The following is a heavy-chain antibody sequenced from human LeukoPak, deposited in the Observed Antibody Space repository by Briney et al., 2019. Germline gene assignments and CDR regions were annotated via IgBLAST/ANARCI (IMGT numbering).Heavy chain of an antibody. CDR2: INHSGST. CDR3: ARGGGYYYGSGSNDY. V-gene: IGHV4-34*01. J-gene: IGHJ4*02. D-gene: IGHD3-10*01. CDR1: GGSFSGYY. Sequence: SETLSLTCAVYGGSFSGYYWSWIRQPPGKGLEWIGEINHSGSTNYNPSLKSRVTISVDTSKNQFSLKLSSVAAADTAVYYCARGGGYYYGSGSNDYWGQGTLVTVSS.